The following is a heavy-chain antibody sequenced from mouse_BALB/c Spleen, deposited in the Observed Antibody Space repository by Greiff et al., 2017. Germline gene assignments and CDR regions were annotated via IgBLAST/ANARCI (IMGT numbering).Heavy chain of an antibody. Sequence: EVKLVESGGGLVQPGGSRKLSCAASGFTFSSFGMHWVRQAPEKGLEWVAYISSGSSTIYYADTVKGRFTISRDNPKNTLFLQMTSLRSEDTAMYYCARGNYVGDYAMDYWGQGTSVTVSS. V-gene: IGHV5-17*02. D-gene: IGHD2-1*01. CDR1: GFTFSSFG. J-gene: IGHJ4*01. CDR3: ARGNYVGDYAMDY. CDR2: ISSGSSTI.